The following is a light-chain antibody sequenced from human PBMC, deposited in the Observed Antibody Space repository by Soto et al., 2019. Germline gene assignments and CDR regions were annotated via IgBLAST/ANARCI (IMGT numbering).Light chain of an antibody. J-gene: IGKJ4*01. CDR2: KAS. Sequence: DIQMTQSPSTLSASVGDRVTITCRASQSINYWLAWYQQKPGKTPKLLIYKASNLESGVPSRFSGSGSGTEFTLTISSLQPDDFATYYCQHYHNFPLTFGGGTKVEI. CDR3: QHYHNFPLT. V-gene: IGKV1-5*03. CDR1: QSINYW.